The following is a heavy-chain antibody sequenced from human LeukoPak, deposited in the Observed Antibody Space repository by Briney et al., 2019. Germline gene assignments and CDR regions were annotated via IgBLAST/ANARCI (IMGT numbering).Heavy chain of an antibody. Sequence: ASVKVSCKASGYTFTSYGISWVRQAPGQGLEWMGWISAYNGNTNYAQKLQGRVTMTTDTSTSTAYIELRSLRSDDTAVHYCARGLGYCSGGSCYSPWSDPWGQGTLVTVSS. D-gene: IGHD2-15*01. J-gene: IGHJ5*02. V-gene: IGHV1-18*01. CDR1: GYTFTSYG. CDR3: ARGLGYCSGGSCYSPWSDP. CDR2: ISAYNGNT.